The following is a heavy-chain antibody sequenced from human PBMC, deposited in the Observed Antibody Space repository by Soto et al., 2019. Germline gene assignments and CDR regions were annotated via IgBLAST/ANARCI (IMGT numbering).Heavy chain of an antibody. CDR3: ARRGNNINSHYFGIDV. Sequence: GESLKISCNGSGYSFTNYWIAWVRQMPGKGLEWMGIIYPDDSDTRYSPSFQGQVTISVDKSINTAYLQWSTLKASDTAMYFCARRGNNINSHYFGIDVWGQGTTVTVSS. CDR2: IYPDDSDT. D-gene: IGHD2-15*01. J-gene: IGHJ6*02. CDR1: GYSFTNYW. V-gene: IGHV5-51*01.